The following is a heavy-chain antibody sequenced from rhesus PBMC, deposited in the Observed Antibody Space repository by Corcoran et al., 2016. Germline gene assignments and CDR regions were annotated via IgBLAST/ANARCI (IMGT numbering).Heavy chain of an antibody. Sequence: QVQLQESGPGVVKPSATLSLTCAVSGGSLSSYWWGWCRQPPGTGLAWYGTTHGGRGSTSYNPSLKSGVTISSDTSKDQFSLKLSSVTAADTAVYYCAKDTYYYGSDYYRGGYYFDYWGQGVLVTVSS. CDR2: THGGRGST. CDR1: GGSLSSYW. CDR3: AKDTYYYGSDYYRGGYYFDY. D-gene: IGHD3-28*01. V-gene: IGHV4-147*01. J-gene: IGHJ4*01.